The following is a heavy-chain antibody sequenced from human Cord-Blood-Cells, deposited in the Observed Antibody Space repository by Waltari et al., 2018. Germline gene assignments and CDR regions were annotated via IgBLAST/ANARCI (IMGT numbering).Heavy chain of an antibody. J-gene: IGHJ3*02. V-gene: IGHV4-30-4*01. CDR3: ARAYGGNPRDAFDI. D-gene: IGHD2-15*01. Sequence: QVQLQESGPGLVKPSQTLSLTCTVSGGSISSGAYYWSWIRQPPGKGLEWIGYIYYSVSTYYNPSLKSRVTISVDTSKNQFSLKLSSGTAADTAVYYCARAYGGNPRDAFDIWGQGTMVTVSS. CDR2: IYYSVST. CDR1: GGSISSGAYY.